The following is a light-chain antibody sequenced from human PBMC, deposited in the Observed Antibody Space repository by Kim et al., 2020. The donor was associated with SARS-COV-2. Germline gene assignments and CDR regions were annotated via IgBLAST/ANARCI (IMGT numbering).Light chain of an antibody. J-gene: IGLJ1*01. Sequence: AQRKTAGITCGGDKIGSKSVLWYQKKTGQATVLIIYSDIDRPSEIRARLSGSTSGNTAILTIRRAEAGHETDQYCQVWDCSSDHYAFGTGTRVTVL. CDR2: SDI. CDR3: QVWDCSSDHYA. V-gene: IGLV3-21*04. CDR1: KIGSKS.